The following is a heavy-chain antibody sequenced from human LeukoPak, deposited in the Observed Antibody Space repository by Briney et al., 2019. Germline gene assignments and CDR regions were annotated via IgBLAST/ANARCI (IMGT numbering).Heavy chain of an antibody. CDR3: ARDRAPGRYAFDI. Sequence: PSETLSLTCAVYGGSFSGYYWSWIRQPPGKGLEWIGYIYYSGSTNYNPSLKSRVTISVDTSRNQFSLKLSSVTAADTAVYYCARDRAPGRYAFDIWGQGTMVTVSS. V-gene: IGHV4-59*01. CDR1: GGSFSGYY. CDR2: IYYSGST. J-gene: IGHJ3*02.